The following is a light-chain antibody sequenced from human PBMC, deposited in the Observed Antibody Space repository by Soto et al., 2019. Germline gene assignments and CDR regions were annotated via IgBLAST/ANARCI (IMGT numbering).Light chain of an antibody. V-gene: IGKV1-9*01. CDR1: QGISTY. Sequence: DVQLTQSPSFLSASIGDRVTITCRASQGISTYLAWYQQKPGKAPKLLIYAASTLQSGTPSRFSGSGSGTEFTLTSTSRKPEDFATYYCQQFNSYPPDTFGQGTKLEIK. CDR3: QQFNSYPPDT. J-gene: IGKJ2*01. CDR2: AAS.